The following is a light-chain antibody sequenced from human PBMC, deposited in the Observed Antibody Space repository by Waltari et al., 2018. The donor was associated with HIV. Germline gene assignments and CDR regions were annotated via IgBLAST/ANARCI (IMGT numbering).Light chain of an antibody. V-gene: IGLV2-14*01. CDR1: GSDLRAYTS. CDR2: EVS. CDR3: TSYISSASPE. Sequence: QSALTQPASVSGSPGQSITISCPGTGSDLRAYTSVPWYQHHPGKPPKVIIYEVSNRPSGVSSRFSGSISGNTASLTISGLQAEDEADYFCTSYISSASPEFGGGTKVTVL. J-gene: IGLJ3*02.